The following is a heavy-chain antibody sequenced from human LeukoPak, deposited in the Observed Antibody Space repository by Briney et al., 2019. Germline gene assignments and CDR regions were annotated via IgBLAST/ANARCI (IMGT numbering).Heavy chain of an antibody. V-gene: IGHV4-30-4*08. CDR3: ARGTSWYSGPFDY. CDR1: GGSISSAGFY. CDR2: IYYSGST. Sequence: PSQTLSLTCTVSGGSISSAGFYWSWIRQHPGKGLEWIGYIYYSGSTNYNPSLKSRVTISADTSRNQFSLKLSSVTAADTAVYYCARGTSWYSGPFDYWGQGTLVTVSS. D-gene: IGHD6-13*01. J-gene: IGHJ4*02.